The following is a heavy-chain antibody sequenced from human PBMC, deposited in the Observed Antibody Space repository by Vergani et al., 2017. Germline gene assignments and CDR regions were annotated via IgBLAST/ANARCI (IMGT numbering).Heavy chain of an antibody. J-gene: IGHJ4*02. Sequence: QVQLVQSGAEVKKPGSSVKVSCKASGGTFSSYAISWVRQAPGQGLEWMGGIIPIFGTANYAQKFQGRVTITADESTSTAYMELSSLRSEDTAVSYCAGGRYSSSWYGRSEPLDYWGQGTLVTVSS. CDR2: IIPIFGTA. CDR1: GGTFSSYA. V-gene: IGHV1-69*01. CDR3: AGGRYSSSWYGRSEPLDY. D-gene: IGHD6-13*01.